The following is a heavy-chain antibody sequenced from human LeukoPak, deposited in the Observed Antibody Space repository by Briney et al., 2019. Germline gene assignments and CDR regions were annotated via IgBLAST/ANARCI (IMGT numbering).Heavy chain of an antibody. Sequence: SETLSLTCTVSXGSIXSXXXXXXXXXXXXXXXWXXXIXYSGSTNXNPXLKSRVTXSVDTSKNQFSLKLSSVTAADTAVYYCARGTDSSSSSLLFDYWGQGTLVTVSS. J-gene: IGHJ4*02. D-gene: IGHD6-13*01. CDR2: IXYSGST. V-gene: IGHV4-59*01. CDR3: ARGTDSSSSSLLFDY. CDR1: XGSIXSXX.